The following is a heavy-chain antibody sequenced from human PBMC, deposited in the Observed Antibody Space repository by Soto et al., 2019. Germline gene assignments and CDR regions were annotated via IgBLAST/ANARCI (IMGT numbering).Heavy chain of an antibody. J-gene: IGHJ5*02. D-gene: IGHD3-22*01. V-gene: IGHV1-3*01. CDR3: ARDQGYYDSGAPTVIDIPNPLQSLP. Sequence: VKVSCKASGYTFTSYALHWVRQAPGQRLEWMGWINAANGNTKYSQKFQARVTITRDTSATTMYMALSGLTSEDTAVYYCARDQGYYDSGAPTVIDIPNPLQSLPWG. CDR2: INAANGNT. CDR1: GYTFTSYA.